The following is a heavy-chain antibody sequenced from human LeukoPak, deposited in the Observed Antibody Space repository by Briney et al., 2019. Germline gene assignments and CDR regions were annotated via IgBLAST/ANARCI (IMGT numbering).Heavy chain of an antibody. D-gene: IGHD1-26*01. V-gene: IGHV3-30*02. CDR2: IRYDGSNK. Sequence: GGSLRLSCAASGFTFSSYAMSWVRQAPGKGLEWVAFIRYDGSNKYYADSVKGRFTISRDNSKNTLYLQMNSLRAEDTAVYYCAKDRSGSFQFDYWGQGTLVTVSS. CDR3: AKDRSGSFQFDY. J-gene: IGHJ4*02. CDR1: GFTFSSYA.